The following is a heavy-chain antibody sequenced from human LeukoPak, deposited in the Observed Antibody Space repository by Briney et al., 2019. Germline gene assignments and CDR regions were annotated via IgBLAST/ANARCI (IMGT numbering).Heavy chain of an antibody. CDR1: GDTFSGYY. CDR2: INPNSGGT. Sequence: ASVKVSCKTSGDTFSGYYIHWVRQAPGRGLEWMGWINPNSGGTNYAQKFQGRVTMTRDTSISTAYMELSRLRSDDTAVYYCASLFLSVTTGGGWGQGTLVTVSS. D-gene: IGHD4-17*01. J-gene: IGHJ4*02. V-gene: IGHV1-2*02. CDR3: ASLFLSVTTGGG.